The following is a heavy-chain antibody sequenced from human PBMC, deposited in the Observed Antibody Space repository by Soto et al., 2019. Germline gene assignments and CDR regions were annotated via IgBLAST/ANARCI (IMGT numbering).Heavy chain of an antibody. V-gene: IGHV1-69*01. J-gene: IGHJ6*02. CDR2: IIPIFGTA. CDR3: ARGRYYGSGSYSYYYYGMDV. Sequence: QVQLVQSGAEVKKPGSSVKVSCKASGGTFSSYAISWVRQAPGQGLEWMGGIIPIFGTANYAQKFQGRVTSPADESTSTAYMELSSLRSEDTAVYYCARGRYYGSGSYSYYYYGMDVWGQGTTVTVS. D-gene: IGHD3-10*01. CDR1: GGTFSSYA.